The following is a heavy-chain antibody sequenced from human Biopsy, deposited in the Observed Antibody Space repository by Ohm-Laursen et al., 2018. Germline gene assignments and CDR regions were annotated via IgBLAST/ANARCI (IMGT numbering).Heavy chain of an antibody. CDR3: ARIPILVIPAAIVYRHRRHLQGLDV. J-gene: IGHJ6*02. D-gene: IGHD2-2*02. V-gene: IGHV2-70*16. CDR1: GFSLNTRGMS. CDR2: IYWDDAK. Sequence: PTQTLTLTRTLSGFSLNTRGMSVTWIRQPPGKALEWLARIYWDDAKFYSESLKTRLTISKGTSENHVVLTLSDVAPVDTATYYCARIPILVIPAAIVYRHRRHLQGLDVWGQGTTVIVSS.